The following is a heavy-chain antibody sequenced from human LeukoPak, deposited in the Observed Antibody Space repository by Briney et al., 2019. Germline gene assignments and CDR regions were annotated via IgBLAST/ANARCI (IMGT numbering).Heavy chain of an antibody. D-gene: IGHD1-1*01. CDR2: ISGIGGST. V-gene: IGHV3-23*01. CDR1: GFTFNSYA. CDR3: AKDFFGTTGTTWHYYYGMDV. J-gene: IGHJ6*02. Sequence: PGGSLRLSCTVSGFTFNSYAMSWVRQAPGKGLEWVSVISGIGGSTFYADPVKGRFTISRDNPKNTLYLQTNSLRAEDTAVYHCAKDFFGTTGTTWHYYYGMDVWGQGTTVTVSS.